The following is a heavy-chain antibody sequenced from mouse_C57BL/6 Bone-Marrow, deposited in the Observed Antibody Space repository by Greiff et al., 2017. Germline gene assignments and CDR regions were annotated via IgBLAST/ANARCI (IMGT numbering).Heavy chain of an antibody. D-gene: IGHD1-1*01. CDR2: ISSGGSYT. CDR1: GFTFSSYG. V-gene: IGHV5-6*01. Sequence: DVHLVESGGDLVKPGGSLKLSCAASGFTFSSYGMSWVRQTPDKRLEWVATISSGGSYTYYPDSVKGRFTISRDNAKNTLYLQMSSLKSEDTAMYYCATHYGSSFHWYFDVWGTGTTVTVSS. J-gene: IGHJ1*03. CDR3: ATHYGSSFHWYFDV.